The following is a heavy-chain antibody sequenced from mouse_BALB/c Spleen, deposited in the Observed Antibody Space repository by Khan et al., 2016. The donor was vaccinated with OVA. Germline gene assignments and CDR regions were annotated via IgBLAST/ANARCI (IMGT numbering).Heavy chain of an antibody. D-gene: IGHD1-2*01. CDR1: GYTFTDYY. Sequence: VQLQESGAELARPGASVKLSCKASGYTFTDYYINWVKQRTGQGLEWIGEISPGSGETYYNERFKGKGTLTAEKSSSTAYMQLSSLTSEDSAVSFCATSTYFGYSFAYSGQGTLVTVSA. CDR3: ATSTYFGYSFAY. V-gene: IGHV1-77*01. J-gene: IGHJ3*01. CDR2: ISPGSGET.